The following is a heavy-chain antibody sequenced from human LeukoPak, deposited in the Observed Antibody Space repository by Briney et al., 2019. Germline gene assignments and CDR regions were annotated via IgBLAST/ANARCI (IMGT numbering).Heavy chain of an antibody. CDR1: GFSFSGSW. D-gene: IGHD5-24*01. V-gene: IGHV3-7*01. J-gene: IGHJ4*02. CDR2: INPDGSQK. Sequence: PGESLRLSCAASGFSFSGSWTNWVRQAPGKGLEWVANINPDGSQKRFVDSVMGRFTMSRDNAKNSLYLQMNSLRSEDTAVFYCAAWTDRGYNFWGQGTLVTVSS. CDR3: AAWTDRGYNF.